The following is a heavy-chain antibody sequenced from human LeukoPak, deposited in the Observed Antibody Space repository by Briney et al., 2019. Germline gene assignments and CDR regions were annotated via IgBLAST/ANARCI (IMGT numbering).Heavy chain of an antibody. Sequence: PSETLSLTCTVSGGSISGYYWNWIRQPAGKGLEWIGRIYSSGNTNYNPSLKSRVTMSVDTSKNQFTLKLSSVTAADTAVYYCARIGQWGHYFDYWGQGTLVTVSS. CDR2: IYSSGNT. V-gene: IGHV4-4*07. CDR3: ARIGQWGHYFDY. D-gene: IGHD6-19*01. CDR1: GGSISGYY. J-gene: IGHJ4*02.